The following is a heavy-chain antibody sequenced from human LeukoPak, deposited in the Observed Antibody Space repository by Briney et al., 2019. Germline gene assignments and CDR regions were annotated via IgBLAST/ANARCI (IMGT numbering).Heavy chain of an antibody. CDR2: ISQSART. D-gene: IGHD3-22*01. V-gene: IGHV4-4*02. CDR3: AGVRLGSSGFSEYFEH. Sequence: SETLSLTCAVTGGSISNNWWTWVRQPPGKGLEWIGEISQSARTNYNPSLKSRVTMSIDESRNQFSLRMSSVTAADTAVYYCAGVRLGSSGFSEYFEHWGQGTLVTVSS. J-gene: IGHJ1*01. CDR1: GGSISNNW.